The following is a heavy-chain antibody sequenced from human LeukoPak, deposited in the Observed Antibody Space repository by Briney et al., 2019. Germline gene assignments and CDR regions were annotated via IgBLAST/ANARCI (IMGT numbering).Heavy chain of an antibody. CDR1: GGSISSGDYY. CDR2: IYYSGST. D-gene: IGHD2-15*01. Sequence: KSSETLSLTCTVSGGSISSGDYYWSWIRQPPGKGLEWIGYIYYSGSTYYNPSLKSRVTISVDTSKNQFSLKLSSVTAADTAVYYCARPPLTDCSRGSCSDYYGQGTLVTVSS. V-gene: IGHV4-30-4*01. CDR3: ARPPLTDCSRGSCSDY. J-gene: IGHJ4*02.